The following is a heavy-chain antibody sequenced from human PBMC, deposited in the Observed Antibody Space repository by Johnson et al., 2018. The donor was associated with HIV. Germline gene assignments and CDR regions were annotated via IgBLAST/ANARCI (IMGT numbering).Heavy chain of an antibody. J-gene: IGHJ3*02. D-gene: IGHD3-10*01. Sequence: VQLVESGGGVVQPGRSLRLSCAASGFTFSSYGMHWVRQAPGKGLEWVAVIWYDGSNKYYADSVKGRFTISRDNSKNTMYLQMNSLRAEDTAVYYCATEGYGSGGAFDIWGQGTMVTVSS. CDR2: IWYDGSNK. CDR1: GFTFSSYG. CDR3: ATEGYGSGGAFDI. V-gene: IGHV3-33*01.